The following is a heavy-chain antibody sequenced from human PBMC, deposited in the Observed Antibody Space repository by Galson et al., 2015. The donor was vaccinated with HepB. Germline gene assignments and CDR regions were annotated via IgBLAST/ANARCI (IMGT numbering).Heavy chain of an antibody. CDR3: ARDSVGYHIGVDV. CDR1: GFTFSIYG. J-gene: IGHJ6*02. Sequence: SLRLSCAASGFTFSIYGMHWVRQAPGKGLEWVAVIWYDGSNKYYADSVKGRFTISRDNSKNTLNLQMDSLRVEDTAVYYCARDSVGYHIGVDVWGQGSTVTVSS. CDR2: IWYDGSNK. D-gene: IGHD5-18*01. V-gene: IGHV3-33*01.